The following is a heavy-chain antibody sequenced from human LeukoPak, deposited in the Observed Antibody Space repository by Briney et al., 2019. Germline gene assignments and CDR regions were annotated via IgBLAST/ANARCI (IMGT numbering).Heavy chain of an antibody. CDR1: GGSISSGGYS. D-gene: IGHD2-15*01. V-gene: IGHV4-30-2*01. CDR2: IYHSGST. Sequence: SETLSLTCAVSGGSISSGGYSWSWIRQPPGKGLEWIGYIYHSGSTYYNPSLKSRVTISVDRSKNQFSLKLSSVTAADTAVYYRARAIVVVVAATWFDPWGQGTLVTVSS. J-gene: IGHJ5*02. CDR3: ARAIVVVVAATWFDP.